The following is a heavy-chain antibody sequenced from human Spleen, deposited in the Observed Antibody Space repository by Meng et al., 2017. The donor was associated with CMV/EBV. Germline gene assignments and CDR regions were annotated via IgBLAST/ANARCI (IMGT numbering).Heavy chain of an antibody. CDR2: VNSDGNDT. D-gene: IGHD4-17*01. V-gene: IGHV3-74*01. Sequence: GGSLRLSCVASGFSFSRFWMHWVRQVPGKGLVWVSRVNSDGNDTPYAESVKGRFTISRDNAKNTLYLEMNSLRAEDMALYYCAKDTTDGDYTGSYFDHWGQGTLVTVSS. CDR1: GFSFSRFW. J-gene: IGHJ4*02. CDR3: AKDTTDGDYTGSYFDH.